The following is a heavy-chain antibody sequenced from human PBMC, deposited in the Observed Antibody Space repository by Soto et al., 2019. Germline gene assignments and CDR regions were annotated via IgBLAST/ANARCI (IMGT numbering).Heavy chain of an antibody. Sequence: PGGSLRLSCAASGFTFSSYSMNWVRQAPGKGLEWVSSISSSSSYIYYADSVKGRFTISRDNAKNSLYLQMNSLRAEGTAVYYCARDHSERRILYNWFDPWGQGTLVTVSS. J-gene: IGHJ5*02. CDR3: ARDHSERRILYNWFDP. CDR2: ISSSSSYI. V-gene: IGHV3-21*01. D-gene: IGHD3-10*01. CDR1: GFTFSSYS.